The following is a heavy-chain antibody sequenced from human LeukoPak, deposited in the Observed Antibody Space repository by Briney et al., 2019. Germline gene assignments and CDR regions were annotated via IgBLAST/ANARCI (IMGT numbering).Heavy chain of an antibody. J-gene: IGHJ4*02. CDR3: ARGYCSGGSCTKFDF. CDR1: GFTFSSYT. D-gene: IGHD2-15*01. CDR2: ISNDGSSE. Sequence: GGSLRLSCAASGFTFSSYTMYWVRQAPGKGLEWVAFISNDGSSECYADSVKGRFTISRDNSKNTLYLQMNSLRAEDTAVYHCARGYCSGGSCTKFDFWGQGTLVTVSS. V-gene: IGHV3-30-3*01.